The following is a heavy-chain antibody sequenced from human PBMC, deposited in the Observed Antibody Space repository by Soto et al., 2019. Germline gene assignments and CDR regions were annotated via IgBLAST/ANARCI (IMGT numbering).Heavy chain of an antibody. CDR1: GFTFSSYS. V-gene: IGHV3-21*01. CDR2: ISSSSSYI. CDR3: ASDTAARPDVDY. J-gene: IGHJ4*02. D-gene: IGHD6-6*01. Sequence: GGSLRLSCAASGFTFSSYSMNWVRQAPGKGLEWVSSISSSSSYIYYADSVKGRFTISRDNAKNSLYLQMNSLRAEDTAVYYCASDTAARPDVDYRGQGTLVTVSS.